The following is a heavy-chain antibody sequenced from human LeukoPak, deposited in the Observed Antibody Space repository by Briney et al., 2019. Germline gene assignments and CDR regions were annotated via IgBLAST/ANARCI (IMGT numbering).Heavy chain of an antibody. D-gene: IGHD2-21*01. V-gene: IGHV2-5*02. Sequence: KVSGPTLVNPSQTLTLTCTFSGLSLTTSGVAVGWIRQPPGKALEWLALIYWDDDRRHNAALKNRLTVTKDTAKKQVVLTMTNMDPVDTATYFCANRSDSHFDSWGQGILVTVSS. CDR2: IYWDDDR. CDR3: ANRSDSHFDS. CDR1: GLSLTTSGVA. J-gene: IGHJ4*02.